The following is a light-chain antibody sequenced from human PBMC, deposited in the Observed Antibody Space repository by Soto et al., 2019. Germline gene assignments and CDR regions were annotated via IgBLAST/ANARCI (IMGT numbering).Light chain of an antibody. CDR3: QQHNSHFYT. V-gene: IGKV1-5*01. CDR2: DAS. Sequence: DIQMTQSPSTLSASVGDRVTITCRASQSISYWLAWYQQKPGKAPKLLIFDASTLGSGVSSRFSGSGSGTEFTLTISRLQPDDRATYYCQQHNSHFYTFGQGTKPEIK. J-gene: IGKJ2*01. CDR1: QSISYW.